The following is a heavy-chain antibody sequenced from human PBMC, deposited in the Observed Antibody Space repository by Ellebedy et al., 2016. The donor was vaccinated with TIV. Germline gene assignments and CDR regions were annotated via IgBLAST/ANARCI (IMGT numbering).Heavy chain of an antibody. J-gene: IGHJ6*02. Sequence: GESLKISCAASGFTVNSHFMSWVRQAPGKGLEWASLTYAGVSTYYADSVEGRFTVSRDISKHTLYLQMNSLRAEDTAEYYCARELEYSRSMDVWGQGTTVTVSS. V-gene: IGHV3-53*01. CDR1: GFTVNSHF. CDR2: TYAGVST. CDR3: ARELEYSRSMDV. D-gene: IGHD3-3*01.